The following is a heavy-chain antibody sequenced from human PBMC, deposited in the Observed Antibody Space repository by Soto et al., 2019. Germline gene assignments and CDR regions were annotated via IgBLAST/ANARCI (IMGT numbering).Heavy chain of an antibody. CDR2: TYYRSKWYH. Sequence: QVQLQQSGPGLVKPSQTLSLTCAISGDSVSSNSAAWNWIRQSPSRGLEWLGRTYYRSKWYHDYALSVQNRKSINPATSKNQISLQLNSVTPEDTAVYYCTRASYSSRWYWYFDYWGQGSLVTVSS. D-gene: IGHD6-13*01. V-gene: IGHV6-1*01. J-gene: IGHJ4*02. CDR1: GDSVSSNSAA. CDR3: TRASYSSRWYWYFDY.